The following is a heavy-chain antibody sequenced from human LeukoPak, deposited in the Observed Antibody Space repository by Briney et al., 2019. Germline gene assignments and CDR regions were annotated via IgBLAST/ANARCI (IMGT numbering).Heavy chain of an antibody. D-gene: IGHD6-6*01. V-gene: IGHV3-30*02. J-gene: IGHJ6*03. CDR1: GFTFSSYG. Sequence: PGGSLRLSCAASGFTFSSYGMHWVRQAPGKGLEWVAFIRYDGSNKYYADSAKGRFTISRDNSKNTLYLQMNSLRAEDTAVYYCAKDIESAARRYYYYYYMDVWGKGTTVTVSS. CDR3: AKDIESAARRYYYYYYMDV. CDR2: IRYDGSNK.